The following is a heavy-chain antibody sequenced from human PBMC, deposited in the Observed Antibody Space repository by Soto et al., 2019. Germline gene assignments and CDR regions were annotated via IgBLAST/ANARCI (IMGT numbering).Heavy chain of an antibody. CDR3: ASNTGIAAAVTSYYYYYGMDV. D-gene: IGHD6-13*01. V-gene: IGHV5-51*01. Sequence: GESLKISCKGSGYSFTSYWIGWVRQMPGKGLEWMGIIYPGDSDTRYSPSFQGQVTISADKSISTAYLQWSSLKASDTAMYYCASNTGIAAAVTSYYYYYGMDVWGQGPTVTVS. J-gene: IGHJ6*02. CDR1: GYSFTSYW. CDR2: IYPGDSDT.